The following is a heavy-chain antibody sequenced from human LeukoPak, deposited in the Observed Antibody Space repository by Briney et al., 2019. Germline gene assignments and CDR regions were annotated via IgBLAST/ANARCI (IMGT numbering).Heavy chain of an antibody. Sequence: PSETLSLTCTVSGGSISSSSYYWGWIRQPPGKGLEWIGSIYYRGSTYYNPSLKSRVTISVDTSKNQFSLKLSSVTAADTAVYYCARRYYYDSSGYYYEYYFDYWGQGTLVTVSS. V-gene: IGHV4-39*01. CDR2: IYYRGST. CDR3: ARRYYYDSSGYYYEYYFDY. D-gene: IGHD3-22*01. J-gene: IGHJ4*02. CDR1: GGSISSSSYY.